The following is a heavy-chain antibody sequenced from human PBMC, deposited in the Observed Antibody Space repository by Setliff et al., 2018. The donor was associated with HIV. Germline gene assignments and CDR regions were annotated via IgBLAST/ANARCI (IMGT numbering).Heavy chain of an antibody. CDR2: ISYDGNNK. Sequence: LRLSCAASGFTFSSYAMSWVRQAPGKGLEWVAIISYDGNNKYYADSVKGRFTISRDNSKKTLYLQMNSLRAEDTAVYYCARDRTYYDILTGYYGLDYWGQGTLVTVSS. D-gene: IGHD3-9*01. CDR1: GFTFSSYA. CDR3: ARDRTYYDILTGYYGLDY. V-gene: IGHV3-30*04. J-gene: IGHJ4*02.